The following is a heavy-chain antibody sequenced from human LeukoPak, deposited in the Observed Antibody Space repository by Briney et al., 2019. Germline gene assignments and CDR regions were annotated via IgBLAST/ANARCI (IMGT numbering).Heavy chain of an antibody. D-gene: IGHD3-9*01. J-gene: IGHJ3*02. CDR1: GFTFSSYV. CDR3: AKDLAPRDYDILTGYYGDAFDI. V-gene: IGHV3-30*18. Sequence: GRSLRLSCAASGFTFSSYVMHWVRQAPGKGLEWVAVISYDGSNKYYADSVKGRFTISRDNSKNTLYLQMNSLRAEDTAVYYCAKDLAPRDYDILTGYYGDAFDIWGQGTMVTVSS. CDR2: ISYDGSNK.